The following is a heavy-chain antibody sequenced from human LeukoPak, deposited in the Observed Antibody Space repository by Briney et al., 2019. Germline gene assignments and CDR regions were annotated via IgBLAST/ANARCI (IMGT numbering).Heavy chain of an antibody. CDR1: GYTLTSYG. CDR2: ISAYNGNT. D-gene: IGHD3-10*01. J-gene: IGHJ4*02. V-gene: IGHV1-18*01. CDR3: ARGITMVRGVYYFDY. Sequence: ASVKVSCKASGYTLTSYGISWVRQAPGQGREWMGWISAYNGNTNYAQKLQGRVTMTTDTATSTAYMELRSLRSDDTAVYYCARGITMVRGVYYFDYWGQGTLVTVSS.